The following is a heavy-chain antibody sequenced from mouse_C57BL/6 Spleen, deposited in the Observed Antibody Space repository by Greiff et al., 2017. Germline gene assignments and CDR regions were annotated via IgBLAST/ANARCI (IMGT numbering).Heavy chain of an antibody. CDR2: ISSGSSTI. CDR1: GFTFSDYG. Sequence: EVKVVESGGGLVKPGGSLKLSCAASGFTFSDYGMHWVRQAPEKGLEWVAYISSGSSTIYYADTVKGRFTISRDNAKNTLFLQMTSLRSEDTAMYYCARGDGSSPWYFDVWGTGTTVTVSS. J-gene: IGHJ1*03. CDR3: ARGDGSSPWYFDV. D-gene: IGHD1-1*01. V-gene: IGHV5-17*01.